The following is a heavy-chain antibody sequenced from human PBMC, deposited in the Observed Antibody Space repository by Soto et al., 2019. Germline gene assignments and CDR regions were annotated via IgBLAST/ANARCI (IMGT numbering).Heavy chain of an antibody. CDR3: ARHRSGYSGPGRPTNAFDI. CDR2: IYYSGST. D-gene: IGHD3-10*01. J-gene: IGHJ3*02. Sequence: SETLSLTCTVSGGSISGSSYYWGWIRQPPGKGLEWIGSIYYSGSTYYNPSLKSRVTISVDTSKNQFSLKLSSVTAADTAVYYCARHRSGYSGPGRPTNAFDIWGQGTMVTVSS. CDR1: GGSISGSSYY. V-gene: IGHV4-39*01.